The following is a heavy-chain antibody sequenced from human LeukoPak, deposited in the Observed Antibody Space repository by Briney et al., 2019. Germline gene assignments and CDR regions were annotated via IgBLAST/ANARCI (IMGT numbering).Heavy chain of an antibody. CDR3: ARVYVYPDNWFDP. CDR2: IYYSGST. Sequence: SQTLSLTCTVSGGSISSGGYYWSWIRQHPGKGLEWIGYIYYSGSTYYNPSLKSRVTISVDTSKNQFSLGLSSVTAADTAVYYCARVYVYPDNWFDPWGQGTLVTVSS. V-gene: IGHV4-31*03. J-gene: IGHJ5*02. D-gene: IGHD1-14*01. CDR1: GGSISSGGYY.